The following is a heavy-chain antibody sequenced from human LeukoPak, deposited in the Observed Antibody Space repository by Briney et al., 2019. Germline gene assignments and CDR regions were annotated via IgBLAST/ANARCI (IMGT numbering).Heavy chain of an antibody. V-gene: IGHV4-38-2*02. CDR3: ASFNYDIRGDFDY. Sequence: SETLSLTCTVSGYSISSGYYWGWIRQPPGKALEWIGSIYHSGSTYYNPSLKSRVTISVDTSKNQFSLKLSSVTAADTAVYYCASFNYDIRGDFDYWGQGTLVTVSS. CDR1: GYSISSGYY. J-gene: IGHJ4*02. D-gene: IGHD3-9*01. CDR2: IYHSGST.